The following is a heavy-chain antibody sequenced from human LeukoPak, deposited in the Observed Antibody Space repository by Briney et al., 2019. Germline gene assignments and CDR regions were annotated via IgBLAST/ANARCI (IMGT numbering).Heavy chain of an antibody. CDR1: GFTFSSYP. D-gene: IGHD3-22*01. J-gene: IGHJ4*02. CDR2: ISYDGSNK. CDR3: AKDRYYYDSSGFPDY. Sequence: GRSLRLSCAASGFTFSSYPMHWVRQAPGKGLEGVALISYDGSNKYYADSVKGRFTISRDNSKNTLYLQMNSLRAEDTAVYYCAKDRYYYDSSGFPDYWGQGTLVTVSS. V-gene: IGHV3-30*04.